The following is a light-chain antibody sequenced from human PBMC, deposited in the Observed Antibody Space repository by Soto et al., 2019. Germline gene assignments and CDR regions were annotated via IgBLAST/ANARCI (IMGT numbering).Light chain of an antibody. CDR2: EVS. CDR3: SSYTTSSTAVI. CDR1: SSDVGGYNY. V-gene: IGLV2-14*01. Sequence: HSALTQPASVSGSPGQSLTISCTGTSSDVGGYNYVSWYQKHPGKAPKLMIYEVSDRPPGVSNRFSGSKSGNTASLTISGLQAEDEADYYCSSYTTSSTAVIFGGGTKLTVL. J-gene: IGLJ2*01.